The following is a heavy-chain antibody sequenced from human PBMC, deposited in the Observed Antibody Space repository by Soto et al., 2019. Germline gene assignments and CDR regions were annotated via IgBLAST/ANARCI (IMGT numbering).Heavy chain of an antibody. Sequence: EVQLLESGGGLVQPGGSLRLSCAASGFTFSSYAMSWVRQAPGKGLEWVSAISGSGGSTYYADSVKGRFTISRDNSKHTLYLQMNSLRAEDTAVYYCAKDDLWFGESLNFDYWGQGTLVTVSS. D-gene: IGHD3-10*01. CDR2: ISGSGGST. V-gene: IGHV3-23*01. CDR3: AKDDLWFGESLNFDY. CDR1: GFTFSSYA. J-gene: IGHJ4*02.